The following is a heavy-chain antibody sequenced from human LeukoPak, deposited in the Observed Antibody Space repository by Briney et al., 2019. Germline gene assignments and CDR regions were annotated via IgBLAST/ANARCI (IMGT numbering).Heavy chain of an antibody. V-gene: IGHV3-43*01. CDR2: LTWNADRT. Sequence: PGGSLRLSCAASGFTFYDYTMYWVRQPPGKGLEWVSLLTWNADRTYYADSVKGRFTISRDNSKNSLYLQMNSLKIEDTALYYCARDIAVAATGGAFDYWGQGTLVTVSS. D-gene: IGHD2-15*01. CDR1: GFTFYDYT. CDR3: ARDIAVAATGGAFDY. J-gene: IGHJ4*02.